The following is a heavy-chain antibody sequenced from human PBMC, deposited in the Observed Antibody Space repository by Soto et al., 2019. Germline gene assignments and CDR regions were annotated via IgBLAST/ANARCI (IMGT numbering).Heavy chain of an antibody. CDR3: ARGNTGYCSSSSCPFDN. D-gene: IGHD2-2*01. Sequence: EVQLVQSGAELRKPGESLKISCKGSGYSFSTHWIGWVRQMPGRGLEWMGIIYPDDSNTKYSPSFQGQVTISADKSITPAYLQWSSLKASDTAMYFCARGNTGYCSSSSCPFDNWGQGTLVTVSS. CDR1: GYSFSTHW. CDR2: IYPDDSNT. J-gene: IGHJ4*02. V-gene: IGHV5-51*03.